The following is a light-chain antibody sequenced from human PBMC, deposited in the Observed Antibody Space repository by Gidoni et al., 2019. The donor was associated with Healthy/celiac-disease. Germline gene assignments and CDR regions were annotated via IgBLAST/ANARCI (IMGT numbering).Light chain of an antibody. J-gene: IGLJ3*02. V-gene: IGLV3-21*03. Sequence: SSLLTQPTSVSMAPGKTATITCGGNNIGSKSVHWYQQKPGQALVLVVYDDSDRPSGIPERFSGANSGNTATLTISRVEAGDEADYYCQVWDNSSDVVFGGGTKLTVL. CDR1: NIGSKS. CDR2: DDS. CDR3: QVWDNSSDVV.